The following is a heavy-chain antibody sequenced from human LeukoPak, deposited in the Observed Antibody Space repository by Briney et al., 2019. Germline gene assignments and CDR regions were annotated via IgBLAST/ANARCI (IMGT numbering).Heavy chain of an antibody. Sequence: PSETLSLTCTVSGYSISSGYYWGWIRQPPGKGLEWIGYIYYSGSTNYNPSLKSRVTISVDTSKNQFSLKLSSVTAADTAVYYCAREKGVAFDIWGQGTMVTVSS. CDR2: IYYSGST. V-gene: IGHV4-38-2*02. CDR1: GYSISSGYY. CDR3: AREKGVAFDI. J-gene: IGHJ3*02.